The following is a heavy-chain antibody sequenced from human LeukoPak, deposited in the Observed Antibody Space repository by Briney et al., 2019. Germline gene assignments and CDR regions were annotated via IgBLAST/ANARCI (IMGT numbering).Heavy chain of an antibody. V-gene: IGHV3-7*01. J-gene: IGHJ4*02. D-gene: IGHD2-2*01. CDR1: GFTYSSHW. Sequence: LSGGSLRLXCAGSGFTYSSHWMTWVRRAPGKGLEWVANIKQDGSEKYSVDSVKGRFTISRDNAKNSLYLQMNSLRPEDTAVYYCAREDSHQLPYTLDYWGQGTLVTVPS. CDR3: AREDSHQLPYTLDY. CDR2: IKQDGSEK.